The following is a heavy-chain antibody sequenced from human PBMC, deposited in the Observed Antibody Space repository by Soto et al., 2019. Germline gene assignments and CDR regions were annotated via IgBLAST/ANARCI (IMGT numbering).Heavy chain of an antibody. CDR2: IDPSDSYT. D-gene: IGHD5-18*01. V-gene: IGHV5-10-1*01. Sequence: GQPMQISCKGSGYSFTIYWISWVRQMPGKGLEWMGRIDPSDSYTNYSPSFQGHVTISADKSISTAYLQWSSLKASDTAMYYCARTSMQSRGYSYGHGGMDVWGQGTTVTVSS. CDR3: ARTSMQSRGYSYGHGGMDV. CDR1: GYSFTIYW. J-gene: IGHJ6*02.